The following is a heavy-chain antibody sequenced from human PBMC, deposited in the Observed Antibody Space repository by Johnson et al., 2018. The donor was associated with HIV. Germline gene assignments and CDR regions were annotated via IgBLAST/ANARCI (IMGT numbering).Heavy chain of an antibody. CDR1: GFTFSSYW. J-gene: IGHJ3*02. D-gene: IGHD1-26*01. Sequence: VQLVESGGGVVQPGRSLRLSCAASGFTFSSYWMHWVRQGPGKGLVWVSRINGDGSGITYADSVKGRFTISRDNSKNALYLQMNSLRAEDTAVYYCARVRVGAFDIWGQGTMVTVSS. CDR3: ARVRVGAFDI. V-gene: IGHV3-74*02. CDR2: INGDGSGI.